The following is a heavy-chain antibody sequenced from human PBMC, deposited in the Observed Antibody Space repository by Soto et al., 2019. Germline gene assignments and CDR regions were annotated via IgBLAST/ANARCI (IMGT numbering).Heavy chain of an antibody. CDR1: GGSISSGDYY. J-gene: IGHJ4*02. CDR3: ARRTSSWYYFDY. CDR2: IYYSGST. V-gene: IGHV4-30-4*02. D-gene: IGHD6-13*01. Sequence: PSDTLSLTCTISGGSISSGDYYWSWIRQPPGKGLEWIGYIYYSGSTYYNPSLKSRVTISVDTSKNQFSLKLSSVTAADTAVYYCARRTSSWYYFDYWGQGTLVTVSS.